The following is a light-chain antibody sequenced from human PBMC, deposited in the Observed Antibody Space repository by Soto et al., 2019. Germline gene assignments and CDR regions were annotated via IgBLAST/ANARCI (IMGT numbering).Light chain of an antibody. CDR2: DVS. V-gene: IGLV2-14*01. J-gene: IGLJ1*01. CDR1: SSDVGGYNY. Sequence: HSALTKPASVSGLPGQSITISCTRTSSDVGGYNYVSWYQQHPGKAPKLMIYDVSNRPSGVSNRFSGSKSGNTASLTISGLQAEDEADYYCSSYTSSSTVFGTGTKVTVL. CDR3: SSYTSSSTV.